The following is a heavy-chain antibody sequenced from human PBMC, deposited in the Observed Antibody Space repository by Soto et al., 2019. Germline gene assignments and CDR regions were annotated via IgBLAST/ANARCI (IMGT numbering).Heavy chain of an antibody. Sequence: QLQLQESGSGLVKPSETLSLNCAVSGGSITSGGYSWGWIRQPPGQGLEWIGYMYHSGNTYYNPSLKGRATITRDTTRNHSSMRLTSVTAADTAVYFWAGSKYDGVAGAVWFDPWGQGTLVTVSS. V-gene: IGHV4-30-2*01. D-gene: IGHD2-15*01. CDR2: MYHSGNT. CDR3: AGSKYDGVAGAVWFDP. J-gene: IGHJ5*02. CDR1: GGSITSGGYS.